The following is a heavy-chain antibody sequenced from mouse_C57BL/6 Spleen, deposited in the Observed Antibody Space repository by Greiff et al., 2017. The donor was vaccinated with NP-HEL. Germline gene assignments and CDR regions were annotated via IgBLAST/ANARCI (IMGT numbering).Heavy chain of an antibody. V-gene: IGHV1-80*01. CDR3: ARGGMGSSVDY. J-gene: IGHJ2*01. D-gene: IGHD1-1*01. CDR1: GYAFSSYW. Sequence: QVQLKQSGAELVKPGASVKISCKASGYAFSSYWMNWVKQRPGKGLEWIGQIYPGDGDTNYNGKFKGKATLTADKASSTAYMQLSSLTSEDSAVYFCARGGMGSSVDYWGQGTTLTVSS. CDR2: IYPGDGDT.